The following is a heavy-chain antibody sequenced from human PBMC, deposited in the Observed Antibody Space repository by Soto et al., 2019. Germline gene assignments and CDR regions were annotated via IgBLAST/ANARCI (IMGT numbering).Heavy chain of an antibody. J-gene: IGHJ6*03. CDR1: GYTFTSYD. CDR3: ARVLSGYSSGWHGGYYYYYMDV. V-gene: IGHV1-8*01. CDR2: MNPNSGNT. Sequence: ASVKVSCKASGYTFTSYDINWVRQATGQGLEWMGWMNPNSGNTGYAQKFQGRVTMTRNTSISTAYMELSSLRSEDTAVYYCARVLSGYSSGWHGGYYYYYMDVWGKGTTVTVSS. D-gene: IGHD6-19*01.